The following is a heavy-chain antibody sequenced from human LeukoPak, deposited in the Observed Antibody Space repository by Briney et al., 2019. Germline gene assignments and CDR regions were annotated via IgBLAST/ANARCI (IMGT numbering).Heavy chain of an antibody. Sequence: ASVKVSCKASGYTFTGYYMHWVRQAPGQGLERMGWINPNSGGTNYAQKFQGRVTMTRDTSISTAYMELSRLRSDDTAVYYCARGRFYGYCSSTSCYNMGDYWGQGTLVTVSS. CDR1: GYTFTGYY. CDR2: INPNSGGT. D-gene: IGHD2-2*02. V-gene: IGHV1-2*02. J-gene: IGHJ4*02. CDR3: ARGRFYGYCSSTSCYNMGDY.